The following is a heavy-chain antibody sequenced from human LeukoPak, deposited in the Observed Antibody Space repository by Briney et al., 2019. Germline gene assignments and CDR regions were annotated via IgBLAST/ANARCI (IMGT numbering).Heavy chain of an antibody. CDR2: ISYDGSNK. J-gene: IGHJ4*02. V-gene: IGHV3-30-3*01. Sequence: AGGSLRLSCAASGFTFSSYAMHWVRQVPGKGLEWVAVISYDGSNKYYADSVKGRFTISRDNSKNTLYLQMNSLRAEDTAVYYFARGSSRGYWGQGTLVTVSS. CDR1: GFTFSSYA. D-gene: IGHD1-26*01. CDR3: ARGSSRGY.